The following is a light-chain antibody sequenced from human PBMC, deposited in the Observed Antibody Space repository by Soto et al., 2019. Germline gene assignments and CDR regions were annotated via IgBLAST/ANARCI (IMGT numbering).Light chain of an antibody. Sequence: DIQMTQSPSSLSASVGDRVTITCRASQSIVTYLNWYLQKPGKAPNLLIYEVSTLHSGVPSRFSGSGSGTEFTLTISSLRPDDFATYYCQHYSGDRATFGQGTKVDIK. CDR2: EVS. V-gene: IGKV1-5*03. CDR1: QSIVTY. CDR3: QHYSGDRAT. J-gene: IGKJ1*01.